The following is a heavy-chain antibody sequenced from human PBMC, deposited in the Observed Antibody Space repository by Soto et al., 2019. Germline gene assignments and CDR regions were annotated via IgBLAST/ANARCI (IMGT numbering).Heavy chain of an antibody. CDR1: GFTFSSYG. D-gene: IGHD6-19*01. CDR2: ISYDGSNK. CDR3: AKESSGFGA. Sequence: QVQLVESGGGVVQPGRSLRLSCAASGFTFSSYGMHWVRQAPGKGLEWVAVISYDGSNKYYADSVKGRFTISRDNSKNTLYPQMNSLRAEDTAVYYCAKESSGFGAWGQGTLVTVSS. V-gene: IGHV3-30*18. J-gene: IGHJ5*02.